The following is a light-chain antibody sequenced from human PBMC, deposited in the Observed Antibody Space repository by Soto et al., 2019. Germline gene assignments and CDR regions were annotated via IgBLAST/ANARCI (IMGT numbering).Light chain of an antibody. J-gene: IGLJ1*01. CDR2: DVS. CDR3: CSYATTFYV. Sequence: QSVLAQPRSVSGSPGQSVTISCTGPPIDVDSSNYVSWYQQHPGKAPKLMIYDVSERPSGVPDRFSGSKSGSTASLTISGLQAEDEDDYYCCSYATTFYVFGSGTKVTVL. CDR1: PIDVDSSNY. V-gene: IGLV2-11*01.